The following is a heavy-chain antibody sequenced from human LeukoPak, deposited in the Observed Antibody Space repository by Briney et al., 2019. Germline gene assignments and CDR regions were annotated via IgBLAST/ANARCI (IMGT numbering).Heavy chain of an antibody. CDR3: ARDTLPPSTVTST. Sequence: PGGSLRLSCAASGFTVSSNYMSWVRQAPGKGLEWVSVIYSGGSTYYADSVKGRFIISRHNSKNTLYLQMNSLRAEDTAVYYCARDTLPPSTVTSTWGQGTLVTVSS. D-gene: IGHD4-17*01. CDR2: IYSGGST. J-gene: IGHJ5*02. CDR1: GFTVSSNY. V-gene: IGHV3-53*04.